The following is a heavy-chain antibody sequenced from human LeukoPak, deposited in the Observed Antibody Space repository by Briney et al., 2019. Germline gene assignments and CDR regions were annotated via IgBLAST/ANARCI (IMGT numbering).Heavy chain of an antibody. J-gene: IGHJ4*02. CDR3: ARSYSSSSWYFFDY. D-gene: IGHD6-13*01. CDR2: IYYSGST. CDR1: GGSISSSSYY. V-gene: IGHV4-39*01. Sequence: SETLSLTCTVSGGSISSSSYYWGWIRQPPGNGLEWIGNIYYSGSTYYNPSLKSRVTISVDTSKYQFSLKLTSVTAADTAVYHCARSYSSSSWYFFDYWGQGTLVTVPS.